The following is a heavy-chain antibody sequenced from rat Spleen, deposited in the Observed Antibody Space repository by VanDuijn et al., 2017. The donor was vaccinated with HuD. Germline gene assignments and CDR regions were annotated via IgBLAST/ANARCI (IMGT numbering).Heavy chain of an antibody. CDR2: ISYDESST. Sequence: EVQLVESDGGLVQPGRSLRLSCAASGFTFSDFYMAWVRQAPTKGLEWVATISYDESSTYYRDSVKGRFTISRDNTKNTLHLQMDNLRSEDTATYYCARRHYGYTDYFDYWGQGVMVTVSS. J-gene: IGHJ2*01. D-gene: IGHD1-9*01. V-gene: IGHV5-7*01. CDR1: GFTFSDFY. CDR3: ARRHYGYTDYFDY.